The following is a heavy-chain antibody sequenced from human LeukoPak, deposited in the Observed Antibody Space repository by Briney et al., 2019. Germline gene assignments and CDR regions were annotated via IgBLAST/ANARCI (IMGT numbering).Heavy chain of an antibody. D-gene: IGHD6-19*01. Sequence: SETLSLTCTVSGGSISSYYWSWIRQPPGKGLEWIGYIYYSGSTNYNPSLKSRVTISVDTSKNQFPLKLSSVTAADTAVYYCAREGWGSWYFDYWGQGTLVTVSS. CDR1: GGSISSYY. J-gene: IGHJ4*02. V-gene: IGHV4-59*01. CDR2: IYYSGST. CDR3: AREGWGSWYFDY.